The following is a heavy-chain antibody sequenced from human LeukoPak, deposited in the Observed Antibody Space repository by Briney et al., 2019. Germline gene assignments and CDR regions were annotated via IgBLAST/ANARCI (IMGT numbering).Heavy chain of an antibody. D-gene: IGHD6-13*01. Sequence: GGSLRLSCAASGFTFSSYSMNWVRQAPGKGLEWVSSISYSSNYIYYADSVRGRFTSSRDNSKNTLYLQMNSLRGEDTAVYYCARGTGTSWYSGFEYWGQGTLVTVSS. CDR1: GFTFSSYS. CDR3: ARGTGTSWYSGFEY. CDR2: ISYSSNYI. V-gene: IGHV3-21*01. J-gene: IGHJ4*02.